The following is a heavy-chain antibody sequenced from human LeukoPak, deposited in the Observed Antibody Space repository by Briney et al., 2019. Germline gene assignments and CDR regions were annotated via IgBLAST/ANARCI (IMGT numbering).Heavy chain of an antibody. D-gene: IGHD6-13*01. V-gene: IGHV3-74*01. CDR3: AREEDRSSWYSL. Sequence: AGVSLRLSCAASGFTFCGFWMHWVGPAPGKGLVWVSRINSDGSSTSYADSVKGRFTISRDNAKNTLYLQMNSLRAEDTAVYYCAREEDRSSWYSLWGQGTMVTVSS. CDR1: GFTFCGFW. J-gene: IGHJ4*02. CDR2: INSDGSST.